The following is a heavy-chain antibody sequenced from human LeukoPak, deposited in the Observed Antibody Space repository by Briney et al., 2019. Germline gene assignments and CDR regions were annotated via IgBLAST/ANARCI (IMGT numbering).Heavy chain of an antibody. CDR2: INHSGST. Sequence: PSETLSLTCTVSGDSISTSNSYWGWIRQPPGKGLEWIGEINHSGSTNYNPSLKSRVTISVDTSKNQFSLKLSSVTAADTAVYYCARTVRRYYYYYYMDVWGKGTTVTVSS. J-gene: IGHJ6*03. D-gene: IGHD4-17*01. CDR3: ARTVRRYYYYYYMDV. V-gene: IGHV4-39*07. CDR1: GDSISTSNSY.